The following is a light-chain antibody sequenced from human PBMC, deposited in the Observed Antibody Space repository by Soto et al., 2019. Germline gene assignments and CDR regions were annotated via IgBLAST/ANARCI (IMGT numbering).Light chain of an antibody. CDR2: DNS. CDR3: QSYDSSLSGSV. CDR1: SSNIGAGYD. Sequence: QSVLTQPPSLSGAPGQRVTISCTGSSSNIGAGYDVHWYQHLPGTAPKLLIYDNSNRPSGVPDRFSGSKSGTSASLAITGLQAEDEADYYCQSYDSSLSGSVFGGGTKVTVL. J-gene: IGLJ2*01. V-gene: IGLV1-40*01.